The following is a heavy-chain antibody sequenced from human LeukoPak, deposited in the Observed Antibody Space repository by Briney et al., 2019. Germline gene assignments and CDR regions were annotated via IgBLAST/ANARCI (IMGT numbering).Heavy chain of an antibody. Sequence: GGSLRLSCAASGFTFSSYWISWVRQAPGKGLEWVANIKQDGSEKYYVDSVKGRFTISRDNAKNSLYLQMNGLRAEDTAVYYCARDSPVTTVDLSAFDIWGQGTMVTVSS. CDR2: IKQDGSEK. CDR1: GFTFSSYW. D-gene: IGHD4-17*01. V-gene: IGHV3-7*01. CDR3: ARDSPVTTVDLSAFDI. J-gene: IGHJ3*02.